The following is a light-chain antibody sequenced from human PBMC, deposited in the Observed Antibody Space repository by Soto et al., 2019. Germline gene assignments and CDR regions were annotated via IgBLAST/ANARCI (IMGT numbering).Light chain of an antibody. J-gene: IGKJ4*02. CDR1: QRIRSN. CDR2: GTS. V-gene: IGKV3-15*01. Sequence: EIVITQSPATLSVSPGERATPSCRPSQRIRSNLAWYQHKPGQAPRLVSYGTSTRATGITATFSGGGSGTEFTLTISSLQSEDFAVYYCQQYDDWPWTFGGGTKV. CDR3: QQYDDWPWT.